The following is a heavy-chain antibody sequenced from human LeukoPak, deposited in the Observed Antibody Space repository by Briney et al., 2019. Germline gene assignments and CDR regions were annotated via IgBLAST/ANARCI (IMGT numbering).Heavy chain of an antibody. CDR3: AREKRIMDYYYMDV. CDR1: GGSFSGYY. CDR2: IYYSGST. D-gene: IGHD2-15*01. Sequence: SETLSLTCAVYGGSFSGYYWSWIRQPPGKGLEWIGCIYYSGSTYYNPSLKSRVTISVDTSKNQFSLKLSSVTAADTAVYYCAREKRIMDYYYMDVWGKGTTVTVSS. J-gene: IGHJ6*03. V-gene: IGHV4-34*01.